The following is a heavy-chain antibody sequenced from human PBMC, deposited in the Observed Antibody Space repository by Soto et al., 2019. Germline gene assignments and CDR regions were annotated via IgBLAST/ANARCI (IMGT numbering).Heavy chain of an antibody. CDR2: IYYSGST. J-gene: IGHJ5*02. Sequence: QLQLQESGPGLVKPSETLSLTCTVSGGSISSSSYYWGWIHQPPGKGLEWIGSIYYSGSTYYNPSLKSRVTISVDTSKNQFSLKLSSVTAADTAVYYCARRKGYYDFWSGYWFDPWGQGTLVTVSS. CDR1: GGSISSSSYY. D-gene: IGHD3-3*01. CDR3: ARRKGYYDFWSGYWFDP. V-gene: IGHV4-39*01.